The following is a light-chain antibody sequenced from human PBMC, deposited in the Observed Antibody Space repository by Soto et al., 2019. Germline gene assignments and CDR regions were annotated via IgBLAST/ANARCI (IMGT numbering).Light chain of an antibody. CDR3: QQYNNWPPV. V-gene: IGKV3-15*01. Sequence: EIVMTQSPATLSVSPGERATLSCRASQSVSSNLAWYQQKPGQAPRLLIYGASNRATGIPARFSGSGSGTEFTLTISSLHSEDFAVYYCQQYNNWPPVFGGGTKVEIK. CDR2: GAS. CDR1: QSVSSN. J-gene: IGKJ4*01.